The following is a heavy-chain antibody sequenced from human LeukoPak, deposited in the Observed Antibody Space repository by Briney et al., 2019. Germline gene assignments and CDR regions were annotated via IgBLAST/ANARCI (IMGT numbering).Heavy chain of an antibody. Sequence: GASVKVSCKASGGTFSSYAISWVRQAPGQGLEWMGGIIPIFGTANYAQKFQGRVTITADESTSTAYMELSSLRSEDTAVYYCARVPPDLRYYYDSSGYYPHYYFDYWGQGTLVTVSS. CDR2: IIPIFGTA. D-gene: IGHD3-22*01. J-gene: IGHJ4*02. CDR1: GGTFSSYA. CDR3: ARVPPDLRYYYDSSGYYPHYYFDY. V-gene: IGHV1-69*13.